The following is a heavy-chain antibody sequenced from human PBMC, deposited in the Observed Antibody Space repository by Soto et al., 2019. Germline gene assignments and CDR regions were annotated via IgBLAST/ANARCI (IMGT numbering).Heavy chain of an antibody. Sequence: SETLSLTCTVSGGSICSGGYYWSWIRQHPGKGLEWIGYIYYSGSTYYNPSLKSRVTISVDTSKNQFSLKLSSVTAADTAVYYCARVPAGGSFDYWGQGTLVTVSS. J-gene: IGHJ4*02. CDR2: IYYSGST. CDR3: ARVPAGGSFDY. CDR1: GGSICSGGYY. D-gene: IGHD3-10*01. V-gene: IGHV4-31*03.